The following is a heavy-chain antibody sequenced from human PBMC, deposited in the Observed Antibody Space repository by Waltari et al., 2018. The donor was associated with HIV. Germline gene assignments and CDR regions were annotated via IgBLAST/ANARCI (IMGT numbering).Heavy chain of an antibody. CDR2: IRYDGGRE. Sequence: QVHVVESGGGVVQPGGSLRLSCIASGCNVQMYDIHWVRQAPGRGLEGVAGIRYDGGREDYGDSVKGRFIVSRDNSKNAIFLEMTTLRQEDTAIYRCAKDGAPGRDAVFDIWGQGTMVTVS. J-gene: IGHJ3*01. CDR1: GCNVQMYD. CDR3: AKDGAPGRDAVFDI. V-gene: IGHV3-30*02. D-gene: IGHD1-26*01.